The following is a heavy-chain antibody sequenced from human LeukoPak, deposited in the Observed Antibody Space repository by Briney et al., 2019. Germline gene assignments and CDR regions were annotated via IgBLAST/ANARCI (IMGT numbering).Heavy chain of an antibody. CDR1: GFTFSSYA. Sequence: GRSLRLSCAASGFTFSSYAMHWVRQAPGKGLEWVAVISYDGSNKYYADSVKGRFTISRDNSKNTLYLQMNSLRAEDTAVYYCARIVVVPAAMGEYYFDYWGQGTLVTVSS. CDR2: ISYDGSNK. J-gene: IGHJ4*02. CDR3: ARIVVVPAAMGEYYFDY. D-gene: IGHD2-2*01. V-gene: IGHV3-30*07.